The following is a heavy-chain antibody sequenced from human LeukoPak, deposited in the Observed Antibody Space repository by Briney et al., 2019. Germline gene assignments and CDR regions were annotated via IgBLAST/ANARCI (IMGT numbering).Heavy chain of an antibody. Sequence: GESLKISCKGSGYSFTNYWIGWVRQMPGKGLKWMGIIYPGDSDARYSPSFQGQVTISADKSISTAYLQWSSLKASDTAMYYCARRRDLYSGSYYPFDYRGQGTRVTVSS. CDR3: ARRRDLYSGSYYPFDY. D-gene: IGHD1-26*01. V-gene: IGHV5-51*01. CDR1: GYSFTNYW. CDR2: IYPGDSDA. J-gene: IGHJ4*02.